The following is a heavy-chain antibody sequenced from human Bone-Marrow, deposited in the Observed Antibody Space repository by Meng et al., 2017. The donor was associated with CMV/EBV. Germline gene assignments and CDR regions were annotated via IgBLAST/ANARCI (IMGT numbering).Heavy chain of an antibody. D-gene: IGHD3-10*01. CDR2: ISAYNGNT. V-gene: IGHV1-18*01. CDR3: ARFSSGSSDY. CDR1: CYTFTSYG. J-gene: IGHJ4*02. Sequence: QVQRVQSGAELRNHRPSVKVSCKASCYTFTSYGMSWVRQAPGQGLEWMGWISAYNGNTNYAQKLQGRVTMTTDTSTSTAYMELRSLRSDDTAVYYCARFSSGSSDYWGQGTLVTVSS.